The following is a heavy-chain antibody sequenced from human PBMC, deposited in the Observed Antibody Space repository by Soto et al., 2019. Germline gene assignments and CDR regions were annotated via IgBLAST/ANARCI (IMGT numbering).Heavy chain of an antibody. V-gene: IGHV4-39*01. Sequence: SETLSLTCTVSGGSISSSSYYWGWIRQPPGKGLEWIGSIYYSGSTYYNPSLKSRVTISVDTSKNQFSLKLSSVTAADTAVYYCASTYDILTGYDYRGQGTLVTVSS. D-gene: IGHD3-9*01. CDR2: IYYSGST. CDR1: GGSISSSSYY. J-gene: IGHJ4*02. CDR3: ASTYDILTGYDY.